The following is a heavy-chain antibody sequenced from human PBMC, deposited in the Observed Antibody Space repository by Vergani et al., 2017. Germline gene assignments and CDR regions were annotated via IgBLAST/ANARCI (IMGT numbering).Heavy chain of an antibody. CDR2: IRYDGSNK. V-gene: IGHV3-30*02. D-gene: IGHD5-24*01. CDR1: GFTFSSYG. J-gene: IGHJ4*02. CDR3: AKDSRDGYKKGGFDY. Sequence: QVQLLESGGGVVQPGGSLRLSCAASGFTFSSYGMHWVRQAPGKGLEWVAFIRYDGSNKYHADSVKGRFTISRDNSKNTLYLQMNSLRAEDTAVYYCAKDSRDGYKKGGFDYWGQGTLVTVSS.